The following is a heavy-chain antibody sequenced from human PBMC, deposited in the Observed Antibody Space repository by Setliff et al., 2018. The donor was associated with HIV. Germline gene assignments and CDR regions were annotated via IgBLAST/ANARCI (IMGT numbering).Heavy chain of an antibody. J-gene: IGHJ6*02. V-gene: IGHV4-4*07. CDR1: DDSISSNY. Sequence: ETLSLTCTVSDDSISSNYWSWIRQSAGKGLEWVGRIYTSGSTNYNPSLKSRVTMSVDTSKNQFSLKLSSMTAADTAVYYCARHIVVVTAINYYYYGMDVWGQGTTVTVSS. D-gene: IGHD2-21*02. CDR3: ARHIVVVTAINYYYYGMDV. CDR2: IYTSGST.